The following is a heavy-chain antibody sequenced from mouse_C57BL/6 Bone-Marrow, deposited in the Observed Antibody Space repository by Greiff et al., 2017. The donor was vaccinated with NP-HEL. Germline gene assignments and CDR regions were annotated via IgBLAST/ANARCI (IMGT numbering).Heavy chain of an antibody. V-gene: IGHV5-15*01. CDR3: ARQNYGSSSFAY. J-gene: IGHJ3*01. CDR1: GFTFSDYG. CDR2: ISNLAYSI. D-gene: IGHD1-1*01. Sequence: DVQLVESGGGLVQPGGSLKLSCAASGFTFSDYGMAWVRQAPRKGPEWVAFISNLAYSIYYADTVTGRFTISRENAKNTLYLEMSSLRSEDTAMYYCARQNYGSSSFAYWGQGTLVTVSA.